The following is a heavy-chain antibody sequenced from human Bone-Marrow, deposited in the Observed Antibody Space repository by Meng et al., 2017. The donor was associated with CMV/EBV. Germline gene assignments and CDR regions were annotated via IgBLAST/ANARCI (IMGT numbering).Heavy chain of an antibody. CDR1: GYTFTSYY. CDR2: INPSGGST. J-gene: IGHJ6*02. V-gene: IGHV1-46*01. Sequence: ASVKVSCKASGYTFTSYYMHWVRQAPGQGLEWVGIINPSGGSTSYAQKFQGRVTMTRDTSTSTVYMELSSLRSEDTAVYYCAREREEPRTYYYYGMDVWGQGTTVTVSS. D-gene: IGHD1-14*01. CDR3: AREREEPRTYYYYGMDV.